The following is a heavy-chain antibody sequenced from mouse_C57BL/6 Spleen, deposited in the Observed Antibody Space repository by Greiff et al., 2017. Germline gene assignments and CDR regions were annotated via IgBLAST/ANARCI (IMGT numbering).Heavy chain of an antibody. V-gene: IGHV5-9-1*02. CDR1: GFTFSSYA. D-gene: IGHD1-1*01. CDR2: ISSGGDYI. CDR3: TRDSAITTVVATRGWFAY. J-gene: IGHJ3*01. Sequence: EVKVVESGEGLVKPGGSLKLSCAASGFTFSSYAMSWVRQTPEKRLEWVAYISSGGDYIYYADTVKGRFTISRDNARNPLYLQMSSLKSEDTAMYYCTRDSAITTVVATRGWFAYWGQGTLVTVSA.